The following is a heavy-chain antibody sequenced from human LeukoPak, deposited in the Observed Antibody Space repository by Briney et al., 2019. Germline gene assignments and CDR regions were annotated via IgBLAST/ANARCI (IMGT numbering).Heavy chain of an antibody. CDR1: GFTFSSYN. CDR3: AKDPYSGSYFDY. J-gene: IGHJ4*02. CDR2: ISGSGGST. V-gene: IGHV3-23*01. Sequence: GGSLRLSCAASGFTFSSYNMNWVRQAPGKGLEWVSAISGSGGSTYYADSVKGRFTISRDNSKNTLYLQMNSLRAEDTAVYYCAKDPYSGSYFDYWGQGTLVTVSS. D-gene: IGHD1-26*01.